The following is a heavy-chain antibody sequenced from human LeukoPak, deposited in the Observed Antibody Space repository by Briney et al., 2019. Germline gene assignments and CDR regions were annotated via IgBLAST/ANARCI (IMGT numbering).Heavy chain of an antibody. CDR1: GFTFNNYA. D-gene: IGHD1-1*01. CDR2: ITAHGGST. V-gene: IGHV3-64*02. CDR3: ARVGRYNWNTDAFDI. Sequence: PGGSLRLSCAASGFTFNNYAMHWVRQAPGKGLEFVSAITAHGGSTYYADAVEGRFTISRDNSKNTLFLQMGGLRAEDMAVYYCARVGRYNWNTDAFDIRGQGTMVTVSS. J-gene: IGHJ3*02.